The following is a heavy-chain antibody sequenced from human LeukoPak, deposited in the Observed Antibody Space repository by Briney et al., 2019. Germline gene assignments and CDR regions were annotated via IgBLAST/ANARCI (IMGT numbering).Heavy chain of an antibody. V-gene: IGHV4-59*01. CDR2: IYYSGST. D-gene: IGHD3-16*01. CDR3: AREGVGGLDY. CDR1: GGSISSYY. Sequence: SETLSLTCTVSGGSISSYYWSWIRQPPGKGLEWIGYIYYSGSTNYNPSLKSRVTISVDTSKNQFSLKLSSVTAADTAVYYCAREGVGGLDYWGQGTLVTVSS. J-gene: IGHJ4*02.